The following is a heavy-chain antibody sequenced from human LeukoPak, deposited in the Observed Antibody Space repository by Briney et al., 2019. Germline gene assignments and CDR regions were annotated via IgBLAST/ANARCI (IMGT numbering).Heavy chain of an antibody. CDR3: ARASGSYGSGSYYYYGMDV. D-gene: IGHD3-10*01. V-gene: IGHV4-38-2*01. CDR2: IFHSGST. Sequence: SETLSLTCAVSGYSISSGYYWGWIRQPPGKGLEWIGSIFHSGSTYYNPSLKSRVNMSVDTSKNQISLELSSVTAADTAVYYCARASGSYGSGSYYYYGMDVWGKGTTVTVSS. CDR1: GYSISSGYY. J-gene: IGHJ6*04.